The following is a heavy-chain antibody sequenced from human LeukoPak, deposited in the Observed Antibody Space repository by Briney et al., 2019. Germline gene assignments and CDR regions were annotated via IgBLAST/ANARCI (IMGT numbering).Heavy chain of an antibody. CDR2: IYRSGST. CDR3: ARGDCSGSICYSPMDV. Sequence: PSETLSLTCTVSGYSINSGYYWVWMRQPPGKCLEWIGSIYRSGSTNYNPSLKSRVTISVDTSKNQFSLKVSSVTAADTAVYYCARGDCSGSICYSPMDVWGTGTTVTVSS. J-gene: IGHJ6*03. CDR1: GYSINSGYY. V-gene: IGHV4-38-2*02. D-gene: IGHD2-21*01.